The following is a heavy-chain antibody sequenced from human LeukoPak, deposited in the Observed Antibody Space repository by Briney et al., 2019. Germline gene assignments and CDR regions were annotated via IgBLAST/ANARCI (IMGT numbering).Heavy chain of an antibody. CDR2: ISGSGGST. D-gene: IGHD2-15*01. J-gene: IGHJ3*02. CDR1: GFTFSSYA. V-gene: IGHV3-23*01. CDR3: AKEYCSGGSRPKDDAFDI. Sequence: GGSLRLSCAASGFTFSSYAMSWVRQAPGKGLEWVSAISGSGGSTYYADSVKGRFTISRDNSKNTLYLQMNSLRAEDTAVYYCAKEYCSGGSRPKDDAFDIWGQGTMVTVSS.